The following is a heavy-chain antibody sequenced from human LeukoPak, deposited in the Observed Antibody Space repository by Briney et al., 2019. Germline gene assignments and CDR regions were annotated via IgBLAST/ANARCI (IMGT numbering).Heavy chain of an antibody. CDR3: ASLPYDSGSR. CDR2: IYSNGNT. V-gene: IGHV4-39*01. J-gene: IGHJ4*02. Sequence: PSETLSLTCTASGGSFSDVNSYWGWVRQPPGKGLEWIATIYSNGNTYYNPSLKSRVTISLDTSKNQISLRLTSVTAADTALYYCASLPYDSGSRWGQGTLVTVSS. CDR1: GGSFSDVNSY. D-gene: IGHD3-10*01.